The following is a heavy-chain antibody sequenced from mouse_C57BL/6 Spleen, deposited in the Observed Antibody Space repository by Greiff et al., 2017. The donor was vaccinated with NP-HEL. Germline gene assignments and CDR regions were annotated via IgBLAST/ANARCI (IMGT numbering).Heavy chain of an antibody. CDR2: INYDGSST. V-gene: IGHV5-16*01. CDR3: EREFNAMDY. Sequence: EVKLVESEGGLVQPGSSMKLSCTASGFTFSDYYMAWVRQVPEKGLEWVANINYDGSSTYYLDSLKSRFILSRDNAKNILYLQMSSLKSEDTDTYYCEREFNAMDYWGQGTSVTVSS. CDR1: GFTFSDYY. J-gene: IGHJ4*01.